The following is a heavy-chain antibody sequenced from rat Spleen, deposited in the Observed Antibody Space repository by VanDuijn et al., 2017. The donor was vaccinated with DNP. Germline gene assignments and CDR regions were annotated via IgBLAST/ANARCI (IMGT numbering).Heavy chain of an antibody. V-gene: IGHV5-22*01. CDR3: TRWNSGHFDY. CDR1: GFTFSAYY. CDR2: IRYDGGST. J-gene: IGHJ2*01. Sequence: EVQLVESGGDLVQPGRSLKLFCAASGFTFSAYYMAWFRQAPTTGLEWVAYIRYDGGSTKYGDSVKGRFTISRDNAKNTLYLQMNSLRSEDMATYYCTRWNSGHFDYWGQGVMVSVSS. D-gene: IGHD4-3*01.